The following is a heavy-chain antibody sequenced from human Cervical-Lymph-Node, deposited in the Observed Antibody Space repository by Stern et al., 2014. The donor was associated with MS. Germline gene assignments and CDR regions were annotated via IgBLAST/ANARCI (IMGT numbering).Heavy chain of an antibody. Sequence: VQLVESGAEVQKPGSSGKVSCKASGDTSNTDAIHWVRQAPGQGLEWMGGIIPVFGTPVYAQRFKGRVSIAADESTATDYMELSSLRSDDTAVYYCARGASSAAWYKHAVDVWGQGTTVTVSS. J-gene: IGHJ6*02. CDR3: ARGASSAAWYKHAVDV. CDR2: IIPVFGTP. CDR1: GDTSNTDA. V-gene: IGHV1-69*01. D-gene: IGHD1-14*01.